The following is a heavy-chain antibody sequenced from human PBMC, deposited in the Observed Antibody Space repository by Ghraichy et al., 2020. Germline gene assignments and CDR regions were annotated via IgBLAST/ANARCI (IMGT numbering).Heavy chain of an antibody. Sequence: GSLRLSCAASGFTFYTFSFNWVRQAPGKGLEWVAYISTSSSTIYYADSVKGRFTISRDNAKNSLYLQMHSLRDEDTAVYYCARGLVEMASGGYWGQGTLDTVSS. V-gene: IGHV3-48*02. D-gene: IGHD5-24*01. CDR3: ARGLVEMASGGY. CDR1: GFTFYTFS. CDR2: ISTSSSTI. J-gene: IGHJ4*02.